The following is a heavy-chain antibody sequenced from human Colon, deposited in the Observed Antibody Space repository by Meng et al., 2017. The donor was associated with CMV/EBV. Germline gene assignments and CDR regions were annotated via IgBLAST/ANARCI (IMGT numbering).Heavy chain of an antibody. CDR2: INASGGGT. V-gene: IGHV1-46*01. CDR1: VYTFTSYY. CDR3: ARDEYSNSAYGISAYYYFAY. Sequence: ASVNVSCKASVYTFTSYYMHWVRQAPGQGLEWMGIINASGGGTTYAQKFQDRLTMTRDTSTSTVYMEVSSLRSEDTAVYYCARDEYSNSAYGISAYYYFAYWGQGTLVTVSS. J-gene: IGHJ4*02. D-gene: IGHD2/OR15-2a*01.